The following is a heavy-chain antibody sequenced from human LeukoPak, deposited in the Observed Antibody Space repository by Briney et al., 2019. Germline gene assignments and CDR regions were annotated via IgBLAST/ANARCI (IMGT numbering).Heavy chain of an antibody. CDR3: AKDRSTTWSFDY. D-gene: IGHD6-13*01. J-gene: IGHJ4*02. V-gene: IGHV3-30*18. CDR2: ISDDGSRK. CDR1: GSTFSFSG. Sequence: GRSLRLSCAASGSTFSFSGMYWVRQAPGKGLEWVAFISDDGSRKYYADSVKGRFTISRDNSKNTLFLQMNSLRTEDTAVYYCAKDRSTTWSFDYWGQGTLVTVSS.